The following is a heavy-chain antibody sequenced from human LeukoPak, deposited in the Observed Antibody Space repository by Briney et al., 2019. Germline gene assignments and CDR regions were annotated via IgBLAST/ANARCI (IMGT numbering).Heavy chain of an antibody. CDR2: INPSGGST. CDR3: ARGGRRITMVRGVRAHAFDI. J-gene: IGHJ3*02. CDR1: GYTFTSYY. Sequence: ASVKVSCKASGYTFTSYYMHWVRQAPGQGLEWMGLINPSGGSTSYAQKFQGRVTMTRDTSTSTVYMELSSLRSEDTAVYYCARGGRRITMVRGVRAHAFDIWGQGTMVTVSS. D-gene: IGHD3-10*01. V-gene: IGHV1-46*01.